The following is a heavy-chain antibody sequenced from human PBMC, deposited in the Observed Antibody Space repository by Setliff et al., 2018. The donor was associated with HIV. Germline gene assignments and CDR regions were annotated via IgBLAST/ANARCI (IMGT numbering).Heavy chain of an antibody. CDR3: VRYRSKIDWFDP. CDR2: IHDNGKA. J-gene: IGHJ5*02. Sequence: PSETLSLTCTVSGDYISRDDYYWGWIRQAPGKGLEWMGFIHDNGKAFYDTALKSRLTMYADTSRTQFYLNLRSVTASDTAVYYCVRYRSKIDWFDPWGQGTLVTVSS. CDR1: GDYISRDDYY. V-gene: IGHV4-39*01. D-gene: IGHD1-26*01.